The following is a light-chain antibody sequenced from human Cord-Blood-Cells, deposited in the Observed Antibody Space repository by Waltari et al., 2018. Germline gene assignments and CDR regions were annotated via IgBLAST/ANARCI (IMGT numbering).Light chain of an antibody. V-gene: IGKV1D-13*01. CDR2: DAS. Sequence: AIQLTQSPSSLSASVGDRVTITCRASQGISSALAWYQQKPGKATKLLIYDASGLESGVPSRFSGSGSGTDFTLTISSLQPEDFATYYCQQFNNYPLTFGGGTKVEIK. CDR3: QQFNNYPLT. J-gene: IGKJ4*01. CDR1: QGISSA.